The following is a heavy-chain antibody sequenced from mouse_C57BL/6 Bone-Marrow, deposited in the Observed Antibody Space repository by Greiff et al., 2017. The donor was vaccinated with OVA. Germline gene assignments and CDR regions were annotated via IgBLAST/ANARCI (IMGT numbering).Heavy chain of an antibody. D-gene: IGHD2-1*01. CDR2: IDPSDSYT. J-gene: IGHJ2*01. CDR3: ASGYANYLYYFDY. CDR1: GYTFTSYW. Sequence: QVQLQQPGAELVKPGASVKLSCKASGYTFTSYWMQWVKQRPGQGLEWIGEIDPSDSYTNYNQKFKGKATLTVDTSSSTAYMQLSSLTSEDSAAYYCASGYANYLYYFDYWGQGTTLTVSS. V-gene: IGHV1-50*01.